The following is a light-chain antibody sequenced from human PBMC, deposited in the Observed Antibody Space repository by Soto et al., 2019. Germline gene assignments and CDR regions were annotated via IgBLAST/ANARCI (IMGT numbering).Light chain of an antibody. Sequence: SSELTQPPSVSVAPGQTARITCGGTNIGSKSVHWYQQKPGQAPVLVVYDDSDRPSGIPERLSGSNSGNTATLTISSVEAGDEADYYCQVWDSSRDHPYVFGTGTKLTVL. V-gene: IGLV3-21*02. CDR1: NIGSKS. CDR3: QVWDSSRDHPYV. CDR2: DDS. J-gene: IGLJ1*01.